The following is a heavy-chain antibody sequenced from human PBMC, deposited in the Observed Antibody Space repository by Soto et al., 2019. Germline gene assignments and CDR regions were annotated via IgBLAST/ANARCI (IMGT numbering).Heavy chain of an antibody. Sequence: PGGSLRLSCAASGFTFSDYQMSWIRQAQGKGLEWVSYISSSGDITYYADSVKGRFTISRDNAKNSLYLQMNSLRAEDTAVYYCARDLGYYASSGYFDYWGQGTQVTVSS. CDR2: ISSSGDIT. CDR3: ARDLGYYASSGYFDY. J-gene: IGHJ4*02. D-gene: IGHD3-22*01. V-gene: IGHV3-11*01. CDR1: GFTFSDYQ.